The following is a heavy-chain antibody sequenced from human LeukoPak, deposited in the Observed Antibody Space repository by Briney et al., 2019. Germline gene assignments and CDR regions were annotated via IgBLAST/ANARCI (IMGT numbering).Heavy chain of an antibody. CDR2: IDYSGYT. V-gene: IGHV4-39*01. CDR1: GGSISSSSYY. D-gene: IGHD1-1*01. CDR3: ARRTPDGTFDY. J-gene: IGHJ4*02. Sequence: SETLSLTCTVSGGSISSSSYYWGWIRQPPGKGLEWIGKIDYSGYTYYSPSLKTRVTISVDTSKNQFSLKLSSVTAADTAVYYCARRTPDGTFDYWGQGTLVTVSS.